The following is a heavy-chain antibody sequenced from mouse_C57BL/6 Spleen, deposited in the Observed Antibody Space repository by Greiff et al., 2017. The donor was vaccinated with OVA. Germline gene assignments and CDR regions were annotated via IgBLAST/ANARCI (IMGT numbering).Heavy chain of an antibody. D-gene: IGHD3-2*02. Sequence: VQLQQPGAELVKPGASVKLSCKASGYTFTSYWMHWVKQRPGQGLEWIGMIHPNSGSTNYNEKFKSKATLTVDKSSSTAYMQLSSLTSEDSAVYYCARVWAAQATDSYWGQGTTLTVSS. CDR1: GYTFTSYW. J-gene: IGHJ2*01. V-gene: IGHV1-64*01. CDR2: IHPNSGST. CDR3: ARVWAAQATDSY.